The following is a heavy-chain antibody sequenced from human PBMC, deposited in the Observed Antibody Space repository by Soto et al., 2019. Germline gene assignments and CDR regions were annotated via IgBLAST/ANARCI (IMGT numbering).Heavy chain of an antibody. CDR3: ARESYTHEGFDL. V-gene: IGHV1-2*02. Sequence: VQLVQSGAELKEPGASVKVSCQASGYTFTGHVIHWVRQAPGQGLEWMGSINPNSGLRTYAERFRGRVTMTRDMSSRTVYMDLSSLTFDDTAVYYCARESYTHEGFDLWGQGKTVTVSS. D-gene: IGHD3-10*01. J-gene: IGHJ3*01. CDR1: GYTFTGHV. CDR2: INPNSGLR.